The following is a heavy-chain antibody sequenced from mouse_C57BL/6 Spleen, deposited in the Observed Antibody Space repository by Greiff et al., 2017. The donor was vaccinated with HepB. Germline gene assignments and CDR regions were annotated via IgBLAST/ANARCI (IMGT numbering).Heavy chain of an antibody. D-gene: IGHD1-1*01. Sequence: VQLQQPGAELVKPGASVKLSGKASGYTFTSYWMHWVKQRPGQGLEWIGMIHPNSGSTNYNEKFKSKATLTVDKSSSTAYMQLSSLTSEDSAVYYCARSLLYYGSSPSYWYFDVWGTGTTVTVSS. CDR1: GYTFTSYW. J-gene: IGHJ1*03. CDR2: IHPNSGST. V-gene: IGHV1-64*01. CDR3: ARSLLYYGSSPSYWYFDV.